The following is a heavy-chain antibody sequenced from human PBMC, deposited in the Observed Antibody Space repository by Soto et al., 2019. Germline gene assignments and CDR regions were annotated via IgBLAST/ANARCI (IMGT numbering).Heavy chain of an antibody. J-gene: IGHJ4*02. CDR1: GYNFSSYG. CDR3: ARGQSDSRGYLFDV. D-gene: IGHD3-22*01. V-gene: IGHV1-18*04. Sequence: QVQLVQSGAEVKKPGASVQVSCKASGYNFSSYGITWMRQDPGQGREWMGWISAYNGNTNYAQKIKGRVTMTTHTSTTTAYMELRYLRPDDTAVYYCARGQSDSRGYLFDVWGQGTLVTVSS. CDR2: ISAYNGNT.